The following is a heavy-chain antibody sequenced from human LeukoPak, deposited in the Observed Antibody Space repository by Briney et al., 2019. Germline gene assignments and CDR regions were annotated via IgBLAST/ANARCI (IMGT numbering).Heavy chain of an antibody. Sequence: GGSLRLSCAASGFTFSSYAMSWVRQAPGKGLEWVSAISGSGGSTYYADSVKGRFTISRDSYKNTPYLQMNSLRAEDAAVYYCAKAPVTTCSGAYCYPFDYWGQGTLVTVSS. D-gene: IGHD2-15*01. J-gene: IGHJ4*02. V-gene: IGHV3-23*01. CDR3: AKAPVTTCSGAYCYPFDY. CDR2: ISGSGGST. CDR1: GFTFSSYA.